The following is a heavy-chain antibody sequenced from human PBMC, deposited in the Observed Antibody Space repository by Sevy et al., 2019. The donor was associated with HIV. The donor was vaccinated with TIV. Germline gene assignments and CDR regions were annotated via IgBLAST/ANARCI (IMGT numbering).Heavy chain of an antibody. J-gene: IGHJ4*02. CDR3: AGENAWGRGYS. CDR1: GGSITSLY. Sequence: SETLSLTCTVSGGSITSLYWNWIRQPPGKGLEWIANIYYNGHINYNPSLKSRVTLSLDTSKNQFSLGLSSVTAADTAIYYGAGENAWGRGYSWGQGTLVTVSS. V-gene: IGHV4-59*08. CDR2: IYYNGHI. D-gene: IGHD1-26*01.